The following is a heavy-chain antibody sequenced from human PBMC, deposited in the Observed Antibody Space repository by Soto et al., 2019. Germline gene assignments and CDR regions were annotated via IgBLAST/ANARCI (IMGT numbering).Heavy chain of an antibody. CDR2: IYTSGST. J-gene: IGHJ6*02. CDR3: ARDGAIAAAGLFYYYYGMDV. D-gene: IGHD6-13*01. V-gene: IGHV4-4*07. CDR1: GGSIRSYY. Sequence: QVQLQESGPGLVKPSETLSLTCTVSGGSIRSYYGSWIRQPDGKGLEWIGLIYTSGSTNYNPSLKSRVTMSVDTSKNQFSLKLSSVTAADTAVYYCARDGAIAAAGLFYYYYGMDVWGQGTKVTVSS.